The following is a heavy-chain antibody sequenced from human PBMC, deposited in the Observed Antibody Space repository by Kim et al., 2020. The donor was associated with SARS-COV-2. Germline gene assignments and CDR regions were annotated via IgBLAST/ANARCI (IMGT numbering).Heavy chain of an antibody. CDR3: GRSPPRARLYSSGYY. CDR2: VYHTGRG. CDR1: GGSITTGDHY. Sequence: SETLSLTCSVSGGSITTGDHYWSWIRQSPGEGLQWIGYVYHTGRGFNNPSLESRLLISVDTSKNQFSLRLTSVTAADTAVYYCGRSPPRARLYSSGYY. J-gene: IGHJ6*01. D-gene: IGHD3-22*01. V-gene: IGHV4-30-4*01.